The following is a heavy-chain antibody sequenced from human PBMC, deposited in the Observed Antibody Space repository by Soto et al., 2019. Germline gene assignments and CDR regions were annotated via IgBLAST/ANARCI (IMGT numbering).Heavy chain of an antibody. V-gene: IGHV3-23*01. CDR3: AKASPSSGWPYNWFYP. CDR2: ISGSGGST. Sequence: EVQLLESGGGLVQPGGSLRLSCAASGFTFSSYAMSWVRQDPGKGLEWVSAISGSGGSTYSADSVKGRFTISRDNSKNTLYLQMNSLRAEDTAVYYCAKASPSSGWPYNWFYPWGQGTLVTVSS. CDR1: GFTFSSYA. D-gene: IGHD6-19*01. J-gene: IGHJ5*02.